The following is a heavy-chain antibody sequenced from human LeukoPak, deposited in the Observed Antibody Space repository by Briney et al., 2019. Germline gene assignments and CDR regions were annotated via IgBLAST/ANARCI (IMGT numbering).Heavy chain of an antibody. V-gene: IGHV1-24*01. J-gene: IGHJ4*02. CDR1: GYTLTELS. CDR2: FDPEDGET. D-gene: IGHD1/OR15-1a*01. Sequence: ASVKVSFKVSGYTLTELSMHWVRQAPGKGLEWMGGFDPEDGETIYAQKFQGRVTITADKSTSTAYMELSSLRSEDTAVYYCADELEQDYFDYWGQGTLVTVSS. CDR3: ADELEQDYFDY.